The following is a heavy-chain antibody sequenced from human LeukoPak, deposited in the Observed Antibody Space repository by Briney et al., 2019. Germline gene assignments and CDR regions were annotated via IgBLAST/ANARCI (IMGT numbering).Heavy chain of an antibody. CDR2: IYYSGST. CDR1: GVSISSYY. Sequence: SETLSLTCTVSGVSISSYYWSWIRQPPGKGLEWIGYIYYSGSTNYNPSLKSRVTISVDTSKNQFSLKLSSVTAADTAVYYCARGNGDDPNWFDPWGQGTLVTVSS. J-gene: IGHJ5*02. D-gene: IGHD2-21*02. V-gene: IGHV4-59*01. CDR3: ARGNGDDPNWFDP.